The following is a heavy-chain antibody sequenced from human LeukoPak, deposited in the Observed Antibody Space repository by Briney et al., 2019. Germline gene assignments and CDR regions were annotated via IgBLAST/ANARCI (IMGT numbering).Heavy chain of an antibody. CDR3: AKDIAYYYDSSGPLFDN. CDR1: GFSFRDYP. V-gene: IGHV3-23*01. J-gene: IGHJ4*02. CDR2: ISAGADVI. Sequence: GGSLRLSCEAAGFSFRDYPMGWVRRASGKRLEWVSGISAGADVIFYADPVKGRFTISRDNSKNTLYLQMNSLRPEDTAVYYCAKDIAYYYDSSGPLFDNWGQGTLVTVSS. D-gene: IGHD3-22*01.